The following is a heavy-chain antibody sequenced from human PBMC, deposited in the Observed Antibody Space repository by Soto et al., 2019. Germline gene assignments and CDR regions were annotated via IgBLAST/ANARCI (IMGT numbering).Heavy chain of an antibody. D-gene: IGHD6-19*01. CDR2: IWYDGSNK. V-gene: IGHV3-33*01. J-gene: IGHJ3*02. Sequence: SLRLSCAASGVTCISYGMHWVRQAPGKGLEWVAVIWYDGSNKYYADSVKGRFTISRDNSKNTLYLQMNSLRAEDTAVYYCARESYSSGWYGAFDIWGQGTMVTVSS. CDR1: GVTCISYG. CDR3: ARESYSSGWYGAFDI.